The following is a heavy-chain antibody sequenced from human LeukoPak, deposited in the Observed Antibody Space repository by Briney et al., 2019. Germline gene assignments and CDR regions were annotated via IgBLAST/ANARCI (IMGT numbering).Heavy chain of an antibody. CDR3: ARDRSGSYYFDY. V-gene: IGHV3-23*01. J-gene: IGHJ4*02. Sequence: GGSLRLCRAASGFTFSSYAMSWVRQAPGKGLEWVSAISGSGGSTYYADSVKGRFTISRDNSKNTLYLQMNSLRAEDTAVYYCARDRSGSYYFDYWGQGTLVAVSS. CDR2: ISGSGGST. D-gene: IGHD1-26*01. CDR1: GFTFSSYA.